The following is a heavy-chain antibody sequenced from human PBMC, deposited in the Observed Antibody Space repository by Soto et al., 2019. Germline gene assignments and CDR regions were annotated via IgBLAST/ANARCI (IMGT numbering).Heavy chain of an antibody. CDR3: ARDRLRYFDWLSGDY. CDR1: GFTFADYG. CDR2: VNRNGDKT. Sequence: EVQLVESGGGVVWPGGSLRLSCAASGFTFADYGMSWVRQVPGKGLEWVAGVNRNGDKTGYADSVKGRFTISRDNAKNSLFLQMNSLRVEDTALYHCARDRLRYFDWLSGDYWGQGTLVTVSS. D-gene: IGHD3-9*01. J-gene: IGHJ4*02. V-gene: IGHV3-20*01.